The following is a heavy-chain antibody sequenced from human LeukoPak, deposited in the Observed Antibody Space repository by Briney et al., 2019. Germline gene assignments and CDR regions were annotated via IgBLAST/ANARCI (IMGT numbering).Heavy chain of an antibody. CDR2: IYYSGST. CDR3: ARSAPVGGSSRRYYYYGMDV. J-gene: IGHJ6*02. Sequence: SQTLSLTCTVSGGSISSGGYYWSWIRQHPGKGLEWIGYIYYSGSTYYNPSLKSRVTISVDTSKNQFSLKLSSVTAADTAVYYCARSAPVGGSSRRYYYYGMDVWGQGTTVTVSS. CDR1: GGSISSGGYY. D-gene: IGHD2-15*01. V-gene: IGHV4-31*03.